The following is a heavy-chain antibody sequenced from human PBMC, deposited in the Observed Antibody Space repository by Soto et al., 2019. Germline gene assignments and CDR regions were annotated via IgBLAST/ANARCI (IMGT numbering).Heavy chain of an antibody. D-gene: IGHD3-10*01. CDR3: ARHASSRTSKYDYYGVDV. CDR2: IYPGDSDS. CDR1: GYSFSTYW. Sequence: LKISCKASGYSFSTYWIGWVRQMPGKGLDWMGVIYPGDSDSRYNPSFQGHVTLSADKSSGTAYLQWSSLRASDSAIYYCARHASSRTSKYDYYGVDVWGPGTTVTVSS. V-gene: IGHV5-51*01. J-gene: IGHJ6*02.